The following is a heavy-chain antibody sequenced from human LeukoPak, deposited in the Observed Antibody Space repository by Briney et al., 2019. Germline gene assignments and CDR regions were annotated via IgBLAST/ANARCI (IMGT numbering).Heavy chain of an antibody. V-gene: IGHV3-15*01. CDR2: IKSKTDGGTT. CDR3: TTEPTYYYDSSGYSEFDY. D-gene: IGHD3-22*01. J-gene: IGHJ4*02. CDR1: GFTFSNAW. Sequence: GGSLRLSCAASGFTFSNAWMSWVRQAPGKGLEWVGRIKSKTDGGTTDYAAPVKGRFTISRDDSKNTLYLRMNSLKTEDTAVYYCTTEPTYYYDSSGYSEFDYWGQGTLVTVSS.